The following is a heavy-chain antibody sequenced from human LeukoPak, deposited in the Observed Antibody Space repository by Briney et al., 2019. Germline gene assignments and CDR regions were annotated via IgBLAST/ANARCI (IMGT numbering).Heavy chain of an antibody. V-gene: IGHV3-21*01. J-gene: IGHJ4*02. CDR1: GFTFSSYS. CDR3: ARTGYSYGYPFDY. CDR2: ISSSSSYI. D-gene: IGHD5-18*01. Sequence: PGGSLRLSCAASGFTFSSYSMNWVRQAPGKGLEWGSSISSSSSYIYYADSVKGRFTISRDNAKNSLYLQMNSPRAEDTAVYYCARTGYSYGYPFDYWGQGTLVTVSS.